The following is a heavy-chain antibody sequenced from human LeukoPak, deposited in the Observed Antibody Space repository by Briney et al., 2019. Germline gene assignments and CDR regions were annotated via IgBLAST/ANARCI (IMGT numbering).Heavy chain of an antibody. CDR1: GFTFTNYA. CDR3: AKPTPVLSAAMAGSDF. CDR2: ISGAGDTT. D-gene: IGHD2-2*01. J-gene: IGHJ4*02. V-gene: IGHV3-23*01. Sequence: QPGGSLRLSCAASGFTFTNYAMTWVRQAPGKGLQWVSTISGAGDTTYYADSVRGRFTISRDNSKNTLYLQMNSLRAEDTAVYYCAKPTPVLSAAMAGSDFWGQGTLVTVSS.